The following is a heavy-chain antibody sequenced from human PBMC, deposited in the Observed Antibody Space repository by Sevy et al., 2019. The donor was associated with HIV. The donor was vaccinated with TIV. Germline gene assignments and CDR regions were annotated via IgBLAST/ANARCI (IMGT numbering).Heavy chain of an antibody. CDR3: ATSRSGYFDSSGYYIY. J-gene: IGHJ4*02. V-gene: IGHV5-51*01. CDR2: IYPEDSET. CDR1: GYSFTNHW. D-gene: IGHD3-22*01. Sequence: GESLKISCQGSGYSFTNHWIGWVRHMPGKGLEWMGIIYPEDSETRYSPSFQGQVTFSADKSISTAYLQWSSLKASDTAMYYCATSRSGYFDSSGYYIYWGQGTLVTVSS.